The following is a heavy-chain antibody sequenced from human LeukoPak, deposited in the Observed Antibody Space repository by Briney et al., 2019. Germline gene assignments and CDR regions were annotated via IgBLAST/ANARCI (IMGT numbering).Heavy chain of an antibody. Sequence: SETLSLTCTVSGYSISSGYYWGWIRQPPGKGLEWIGSIYHSGSTYYNPSLKSRVTISVDTSKNQFSLRLNSVTAADTAMYYCAKSGGYGLIDYWGQGTLVTVSS. J-gene: IGHJ4*02. D-gene: IGHD1-26*01. CDR1: GYSISSGYY. CDR3: AKSGGYGLIDY. V-gene: IGHV4-38-2*02. CDR2: IYHSGST.